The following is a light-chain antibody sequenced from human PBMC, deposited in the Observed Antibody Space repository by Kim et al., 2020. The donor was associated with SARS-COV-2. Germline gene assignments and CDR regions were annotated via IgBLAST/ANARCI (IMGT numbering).Light chain of an antibody. CDR1: QSISSY. Sequence: LSASVGDRVTITCRASQSISSYLNWYQQKPGKAPKLLIYATSSLQSGVPSRFSGSGSGTDFTLTISSLQPEDFATYYCQQSYSTLPFGQGTKLEI. CDR3: QQSYSTLP. V-gene: IGKV1-39*01. CDR2: ATS. J-gene: IGKJ2*01.